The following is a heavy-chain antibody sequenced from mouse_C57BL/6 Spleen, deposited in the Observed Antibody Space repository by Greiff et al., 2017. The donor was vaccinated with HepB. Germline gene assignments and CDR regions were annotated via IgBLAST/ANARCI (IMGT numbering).Heavy chain of an antibody. CDR3: ARDYYGNPCAY. V-gene: IGHV1-81*01. D-gene: IGHD2-1*01. J-gene: IGHJ3*01. Sequence: LVESGAELARPGASVKLSCKASGYTFTSYGISWVKQRTGQGLEWIGEIYPRSGNTYYNEKFKGKATLTADKSSSTAYMELRSLTSEDSAVYFCARDYYGNPCAYWGQGTLVTVSA. CDR2: IYPRSGNT. CDR1: GYTFTSYG.